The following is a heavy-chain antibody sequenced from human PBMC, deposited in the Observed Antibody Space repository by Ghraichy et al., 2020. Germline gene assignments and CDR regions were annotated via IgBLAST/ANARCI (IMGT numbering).Heavy chain of an antibody. D-gene: IGHD3-16*01. CDR3: AHGGEVGDV. CDR2: IFWNDDK. CDR1: GFSLSTSGVG. Sequence: SGPTLVKPTQTLTLTCTFSGFSLSTSGVGVGWIRQPPGKALEWLALIFWNDDKRYSPSLKSRLTITKDTSKNQVVLTMTNVDPVDTGTYYCAHGGEVGDVWGQGTPVTVSS. V-gene: IGHV2-5*01. J-gene: IGHJ6*02.